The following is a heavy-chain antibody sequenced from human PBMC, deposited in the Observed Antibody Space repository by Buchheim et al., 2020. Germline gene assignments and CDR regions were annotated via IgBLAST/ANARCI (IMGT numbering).Heavy chain of an antibody. J-gene: IGHJ5*02. CDR2: IYTSGST. V-gene: IGHV4-61*02. D-gene: IGHD7-27*01. CDR3: ARRTRLTGDSWWFDL. CDR1: GDSISSGDYY. Sequence: QVQLQESGPGLVKPSQTLSLTCTVSGDSISSGDYYWTWIRQPAGKGLEYIGRIYTSGSTNYKSSLKSRVTISVDTSKNQFSLKRNSVTAADTAMYHCARRTRLTGDSWWFDLWGQGIL.